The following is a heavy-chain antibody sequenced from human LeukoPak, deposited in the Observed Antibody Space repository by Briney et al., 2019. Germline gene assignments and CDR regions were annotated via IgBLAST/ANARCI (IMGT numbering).Heavy chain of an antibody. V-gene: IGHV4-59*01. CDR2: IYYSGST. CDR3: ARGSGGNFLFDY. Sequence: PSETLSLTLTVSGGSISSYYWSWIRQPPGKGLEWIGYIYYSGSTNYNPSLKSRVTISVDTSKNQFSLKLSSVTAADTAVYYCARGSGGNFLFDYWGQGTLVTVSS. CDR1: GGSISSYY. J-gene: IGHJ4*02. D-gene: IGHD4-23*01.